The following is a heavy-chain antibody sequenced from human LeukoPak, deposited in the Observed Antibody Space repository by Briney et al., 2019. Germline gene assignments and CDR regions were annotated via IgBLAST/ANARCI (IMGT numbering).Heavy chain of an antibody. D-gene: IGHD3-22*01. Sequence: NPSETLSLTCTVSGGAISSSHYYWGWIRQPPGKGLEWIGSIYYSGSTSYNSSLKSRVTISVDTSKNQFSLKLSSVTAADTAVYYCAILPAGDTYYYDSSGYYRPGVHWGQGTLVTVSS. CDR2: IYYSGST. CDR1: GGAISSSHYY. J-gene: IGHJ4*02. V-gene: IGHV4-39*07. CDR3: AILPAGDTYYYDSSGYYRPGVH.